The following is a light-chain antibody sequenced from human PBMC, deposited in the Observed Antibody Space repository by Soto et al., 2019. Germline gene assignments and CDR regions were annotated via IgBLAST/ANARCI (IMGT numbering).Light chain of an antibody. J-gene: IGLJ1*01. CDR2: DVS. Sequence: QSALTQPASVSGSPGQSITISCTGTSSDVGGYNYVSWYQQHPGKAPKFMIYDVSNRPSGVSNRFSGSKSGNPASLTISGLQAEDEAAYYCCSYTTSNTRQIVFGTGTKVTVL. CDR3: CSYTTSNTRQIV. V-gene: IGLV2-14*01. CDR1: SSDVGGYNY.